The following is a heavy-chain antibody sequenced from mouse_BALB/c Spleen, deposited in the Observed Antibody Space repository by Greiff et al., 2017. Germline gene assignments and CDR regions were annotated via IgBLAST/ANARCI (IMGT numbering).Heavy chain of an antibody. D-gene: IGHD1-1*01. Sequence: QVQLQQSGPGLVQPSQSLSITCTVSGFSLTSYGVHWVRQSPGKGLEWLGVIWSGGSTDYNAAFISRLSISKDNSKSQVFFKMNSLQANDTAIYYCARNEYGSPRYWYFDVWGAGTTVTVSS. V-gene: IGHV2-2*02. J-gene: IGHJ1*01. CDR1: GFSLTSYG. CDR2: IWSGGST. CDR3: ARNEYGSPRYWYFDV.